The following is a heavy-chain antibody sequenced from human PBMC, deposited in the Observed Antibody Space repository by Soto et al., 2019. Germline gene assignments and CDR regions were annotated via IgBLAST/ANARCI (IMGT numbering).Heavy chain of an antibody. V-gene: IGHV1-18*04. CDR3: ARDFYPLAYYFDP. Sequence: QVQLVQAEAEVKKPGASVKVSCEASGYTFINHGLSWVRHAPGQGLEWMGWVSGSNGNTKYAQKFQGRVTMTTETSTSTAHMELRNLRSDDTAVYFCARDFYPLAYYFDPWGQGTLVTVSS. J-gene: IGHJ4*02. D-gene: IGHD6-13*01. CDR2: VSGSNGNT. CDR1: GYTFINHG.